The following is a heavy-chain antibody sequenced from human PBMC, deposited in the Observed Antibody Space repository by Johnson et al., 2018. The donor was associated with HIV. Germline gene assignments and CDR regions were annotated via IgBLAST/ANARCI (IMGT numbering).Heavy chain of an antibody. D-gene: IGHD6-6*01. J-gene: IGHJ3*02. CDR3: AKGQYSSSPCAFDS. CDR1: GFIFSDYA. Sequence: QMLLVESGGGVVRPGGSLRLSCVASGFIFSDYAMHWVRQAPGKGLEWVSVIYSGGSTQYADSVKGRFTISRDNSKNTLYLQMGSLRAEDMAVYYCAKGQYSSSPCAFDSWGQGTMVTVAS. CDR2: IYSGGST. V-gene: IGHV3-NL1*01.